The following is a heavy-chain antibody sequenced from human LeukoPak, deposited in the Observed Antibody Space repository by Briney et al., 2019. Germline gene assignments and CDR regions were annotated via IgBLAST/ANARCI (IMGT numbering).Heavy chain of an antibody. CDR3: AKDPNGYYDSSGYYVY. CDR2: ISYDGSNK. D-gene: IGHD3-22*01. V-gene: IGHV3-30-3*01. Sequence: TGGSLRLSCAASGFTFSSYAMHWVRQAPGKGLEWVAVISYDGSNKYYADSVKGRFTISRDNSKNTLYLQMNSLRAEDTAVYYCAKDPNGYYDSSGYYVYWGQGTLVTVSS. J-gene: IGHJ4*02. CDR1: GFTFSSYA.